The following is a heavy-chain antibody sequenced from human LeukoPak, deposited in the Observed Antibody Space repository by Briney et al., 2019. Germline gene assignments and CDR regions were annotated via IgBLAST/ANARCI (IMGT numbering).Heavy chain of an antibody. Sequence: SVKVSCKASGGTFSSYAISWVRQAPGQGLEWMGGIIPIFGTANYAQKFQGRVTMTRNTSISTAYMELSSLRSEDTAVYYCARAYCTNGVCYRSVLFARDAFDIWGQGTMVTVSS. CDR1: GGTFSSYA. CDR2: IIPIFGTA. CDR3: ARAYCTNGVCYRSVLFARDAFDI. J-gene: IGHJ3*02. D-gene: IGHD2-8*01. V-gene: IGHV1-69*05.